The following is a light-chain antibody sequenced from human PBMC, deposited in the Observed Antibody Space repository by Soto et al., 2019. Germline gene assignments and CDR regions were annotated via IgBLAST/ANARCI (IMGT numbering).Light chain of an antibody. V-gene: IGKV3D-20*02. J-gene: IGKJ5*01. CDR3: QQRADWPIT. CDR1: QSVSSSY. CDR2: GAS. Sequence: VLTQSPGTLSLYPGERATLSCRASQSVSSSYLAWYQQKPGQAPRLLIYGASSRATGIPDRFSGSGSGTDFTLTISSLEPDDFAVYYCQQRADWPITFGQGTRLEIK.